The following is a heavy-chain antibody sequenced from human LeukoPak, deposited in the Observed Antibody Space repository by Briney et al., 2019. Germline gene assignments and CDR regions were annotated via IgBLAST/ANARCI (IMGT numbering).Heavy chain of an antibody. J-gene: IGHJ2*01. CDR3: ARDGKADYYGSGNPPRYWYFDL. D-gene: IGHD3-10*01. CDR2: ISSSSSYT. V-gene: IGHV3-21*01. CDR1: GFTFSSYT. Sequence: KSGGSLRLSCAASGFTFSSYTMNWVRQAPGKGLECVSSISSSSSYTYYADSVKDRFTISRDNAKNSLYLQMNSLRAEDTAVYYCARDGKADYYGSGNPPRYWYFDLWGRGTLVTVSS.